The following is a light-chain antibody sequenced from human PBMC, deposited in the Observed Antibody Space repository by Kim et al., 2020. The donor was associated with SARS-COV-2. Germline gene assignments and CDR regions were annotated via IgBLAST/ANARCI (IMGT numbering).Light chain of an antibody. Sequence: GSKVSLTGRAAGGISLWLAWFKQQQGKAPQLLIYKSSHLETGVPSRFSGSGSGTDFTLSISSLQPDDSATYFCQQYDEYPITFGQGTRLGIK. V-gene: IGKV1-5*03. CDR2: KSS. CDR3: QQYDEYPIT. CDR1: GGISLW. J-gene: IGKJ5*01.